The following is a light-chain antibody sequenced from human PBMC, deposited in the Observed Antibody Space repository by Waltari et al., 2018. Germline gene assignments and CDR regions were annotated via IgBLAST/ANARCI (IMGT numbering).Light chain of an antibody. CDR2: DTS. J-gene: IGKJ3*01. CDR1: QSVRGY. Sequence: EFVLTQSPATLSLSPGERATLSCRARQSVRGYLAWYQQKPGPAPRLLTCDTSNSATGLPARFSGSGSGTDFTLTISSLEPEDFAVYYCQHRGHWPPDATFGPGTKVDIK. CDR3: QHRGHWPPDAT. V-gene: IGKV3-11*01.